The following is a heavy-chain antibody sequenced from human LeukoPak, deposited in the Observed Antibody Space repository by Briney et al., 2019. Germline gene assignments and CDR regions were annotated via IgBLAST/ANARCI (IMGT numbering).Heavy chain of an antibody. Sequence: SETLSLTCTVSGGSISSYYWSWIRQPPGKGLEWIGYIYYSGSTNYSPSLKSRVTISIDTSKTQFSLKLTSVTAADTAVYYCARSLAAAGISWFDPRGQGTLVTVSS. V-gene: IGHV4-59*01. CDR2: IYYSGST. CDR1: GGSISSYY. J-gene: IGHJ5*02. CDR3: ARSLAAAGISWFDP. D-gene: IGHD6-13*01.